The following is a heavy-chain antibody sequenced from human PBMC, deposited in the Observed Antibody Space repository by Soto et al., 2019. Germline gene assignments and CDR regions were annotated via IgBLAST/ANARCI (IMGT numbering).Heavy chain of an antibody. D-gene: IGHD6-13*01. J-gene: IGHJ4*02. CDR1: GFTFSSYG. V-gene: IGHV3-30*18. CDR3: AKVRRAYSSRSGAFDY. CDR2: ISYDGSNK. Sequence: GGSLRLSCAASGFTFSSYGMHWVRQAPGKGLEWVAVISYDGSNKYYADSVKGRFTISRDNSKNTLYLQMNSLRAEDTAVYYCAKVRRAYSSRSGAFDYWGQGTLVTVSS.